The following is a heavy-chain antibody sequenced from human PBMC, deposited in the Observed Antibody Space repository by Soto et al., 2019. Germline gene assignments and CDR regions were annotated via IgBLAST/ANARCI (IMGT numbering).Heavy chain of an antibody. J-gene: IGHJ5*02. D-gene: IGHD2-2*01. CDR3: ARVPDR. V-gene: IGHV4-30-2*01. CDR1: GGSISSGGYS. Sequence: SETLSHTCAVSGGSISSGGYSWSWIRQPPGKGLEWIGYIYHSGSTYYNPSLKSRVTISVDRSKNQFSLKLSSVTAADTAVYYCARVPDRWGQGTLVTVSS. CDR2: IYHSGST.